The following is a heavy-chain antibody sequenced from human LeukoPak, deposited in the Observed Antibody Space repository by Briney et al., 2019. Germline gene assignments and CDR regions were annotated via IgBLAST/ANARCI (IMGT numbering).Heavy chain of an antibody. CDR1: GGTFSSYA. Sequence: EASVKVSCKASGGTFSSYAISWVRQAPGQGLEWMGRIIPILGIANYAQKFQGRVTITADKSTSTAYMELSSLRSEDTAVYYCAIGGSVVIVDYWGQGTLVTVSS. D-gene: IGHD3-22*01. J-gene: IGHJ4*02. CDR3: AIGGSVVIVDY. CDR2: IIPILGIA. V-gene: IGHV1-69*04.